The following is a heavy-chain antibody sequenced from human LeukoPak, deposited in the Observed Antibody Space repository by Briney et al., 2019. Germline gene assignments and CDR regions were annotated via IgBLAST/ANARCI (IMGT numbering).Heavy chain of an antibody. CDR3: AKDQYGYGDFYFDY. CDR2: IWFDGSNK. D-gene: IGHD4-17*01. Sequence: GGSLRLSYAASGFTFSSYGMHWVRQAPGKGLEWVAVIWFDGSNKYYTDSVRGRFTISRDNSQNTLYLQMDSLRAEDTAVYFCAKDQYGYGDFYFDYWGQGILVTVSS. CDR1: GFTFSSYG. V-gene: IGHV3-33*06. J-gene: IGHJ4*02.